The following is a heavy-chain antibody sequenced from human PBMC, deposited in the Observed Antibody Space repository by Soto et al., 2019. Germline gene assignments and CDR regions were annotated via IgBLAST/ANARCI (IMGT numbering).Heavy chain of an antibody. V-gene: IGHV3-9*01. CDR3: VKDESINWYSGHFRH. CDR2: INWNSGSI. D-gene: IGHD6-13*01. CDR1: GFTFDDYA. Sequence: GGSLRLSCAASGFTFDDYAMHWVRQVPGKGLEWVSGINWNSGSIGYADSVKGRFAISRDDAKNSLHLQMNSLRAEDTAFYYCVKDESINWYSGHFRHWGQGTLVTVSS. J-gene: IGHJ1*01.